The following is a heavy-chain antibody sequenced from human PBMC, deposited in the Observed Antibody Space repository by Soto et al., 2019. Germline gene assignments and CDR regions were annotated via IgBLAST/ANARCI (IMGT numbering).Heavy chain of an antibody. CDR3: ARASGYVSGWYHDY. D-gene: IGHD6-19*01. CDR2: LIPILGTT. CDR1: GGIFSSDA. V-gene: IGHV1-69*13. J-gene: IGHJ4*02. Sequence: SVKVSCKASGGIFSSDAVSWVRQAPGQGLEWMGGLIPILGTTHYAQKFQGRVTITADESTNTAYMELSSLRSDDTAVYYCARASGYVSGWYHDYWGQGTRVTVSS.